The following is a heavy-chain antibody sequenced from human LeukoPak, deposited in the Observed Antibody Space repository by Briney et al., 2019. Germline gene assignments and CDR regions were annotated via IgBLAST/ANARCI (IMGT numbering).Heavy chain of an antibody. CDR2: ISYDGSNK. J-gene: IGHJ4*02. V-gene: IGHV3-30-3*01. Sequence: GGSLRLSCAASGFTFSSYAMHWVRQAPGKGLEWVAVISYDGSNKYYEDSVKGRFTISRDNSKNTLYLQMNSLRAEDTAVYYCARDPLLAGPFDSWGQGTLVTVSS. CDR3: ARDPLLAGPFDS. D-gene: IGHD6-13*01. CDR1: GFTFSSYA.